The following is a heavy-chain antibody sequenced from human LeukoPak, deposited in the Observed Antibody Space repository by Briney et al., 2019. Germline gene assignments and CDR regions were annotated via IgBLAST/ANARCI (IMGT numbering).Heavy chain of an antibody. V-gene: IGHV4-4*02. J-gene: IGHJ4*02. Sequence: PSETLSLTCAVSTDSITSNWWSWVRQPPGKGLEWIGEVNKSGSTNYYPSLQSRVTISIDKSKNQIALELTSVTAADTAVYHCAKEIVGAPTPGAYWGQGILVTVSS. CDR1: TDSITSNW. CDR3: AKEIVGAPTPGAY. D-gene: IGHD1-26*01. CDR2: VNKSGST.